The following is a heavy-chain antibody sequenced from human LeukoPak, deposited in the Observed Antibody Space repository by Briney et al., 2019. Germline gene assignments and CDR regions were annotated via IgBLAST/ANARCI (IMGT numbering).Heavy chain of an antibody. CDR3: ARVPGIAAAGPSDAFDI. CDR2: IYYSGST. J-gene: IGHJ3*02. CDR1: GGSISSYY. Sequence: SETLSLTCTVSGGSISSYYWSWIRQPPGKGLEWIGYIYYSGSTNYNPSLKSRVTISVDTSKNQFSLKLSSVTAADTAVYYCARVPGIAAAGPSDAFDIWGQGTMVTVSS. D-gene: IGHD6-13*01. V-gene: IGHV4-59*12.